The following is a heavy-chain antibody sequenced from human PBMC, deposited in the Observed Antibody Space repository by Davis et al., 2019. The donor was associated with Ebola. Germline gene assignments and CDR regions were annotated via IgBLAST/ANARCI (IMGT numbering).Heavy chain of an antibody. CDR3: ATEPYSTSLGVDY. J-gene: IGHJ4*02. Sequence: GGSLRLSCAASGFTFDDYGMNWVRQAPGKGLEWVSGINWNGGGTLYADSVKGRFTVSRDNSKNILYLELNSLRTDDTGMYFCATEPYSTSLGVDYWGRGTLLNVSS. CDR2: INWNGGGT. CDR1: GFTFDDYG. D-gene: IGHD3-16*01. V-gene: IGHV3-20*04.